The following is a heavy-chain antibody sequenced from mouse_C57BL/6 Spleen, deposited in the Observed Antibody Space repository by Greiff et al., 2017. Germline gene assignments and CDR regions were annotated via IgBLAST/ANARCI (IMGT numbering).Heavy chain of an antibody. Sequence: QVQLKQSGAELMKPGASVKLSCKATGYTFTGYWIEWVKQRPGHGLEWIGEILPGSGSTNYNEKFKGKATFTADTSSNTAYMQLSSLTTEDSAIYYCARTPTPDSHYGYWYFDVWGTGTTVTVSS. J-gene: IGHJ1*03. V-gene: IGHV1-9*01. CDR1: GYTFTGYW. CDR2: ILPGSGST. CDR3: ARTPTPDSHYGYWYFDV. D-gene: IGHD2-5*01.